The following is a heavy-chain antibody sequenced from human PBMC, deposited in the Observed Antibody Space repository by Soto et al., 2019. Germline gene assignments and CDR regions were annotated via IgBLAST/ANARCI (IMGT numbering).Heavy chain of an antibody. D-gene: IGHD4-4*01. Sequence: PGGSLRLSFAASGFTFSNYGMHWVRQAPGKGLECVAVISYDGSNKYYADSVKGRFTISRDNSKNTMYLQMNSLRAEDTAVYYCAKIRDVYNFYFYYGMDVWGQGTAVTGSS. CDR1: GFTFSNYG. CDR3: AKIRDVYNFYFYYGMDV. CDR2: ISYDGSNK. J-gene: IGHJ6*02. V-gene: IGHV3-30*18.